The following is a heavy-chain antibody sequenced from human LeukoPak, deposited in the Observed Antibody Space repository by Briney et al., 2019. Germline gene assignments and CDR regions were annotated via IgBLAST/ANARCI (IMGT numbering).Heavy chain of an antibody. CDR3: ATLFSLDFDY. J-gene: IGHJ4*02. V-gene: IGHV3-48*03. D-gene: IGHD2/OR15-2a*01. CDR2: ISSSGNTI. CDR1: GFTLSSNE. Sequence: GSLRLSCVASGFTLSSNEMNWVRQAPGKGLEWVSYISSSGNTIYYADSVKGRFTCSRGNAKNSLYLQMNSLRAEDTAVYYCATLFSLDFDYWGQGTLVTVSS.